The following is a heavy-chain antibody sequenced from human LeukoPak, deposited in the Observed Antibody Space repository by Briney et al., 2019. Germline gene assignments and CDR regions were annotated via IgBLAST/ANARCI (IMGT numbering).Heavy chain of an antibody. D-gene: IGHD4-11*01. CDR3: ARAESSNWDTKYYFDY. Sequence: SETLSLTCAVYGGSFSGYYWSWIRQPPGKGLEWIGEINHSGSTNYNPSLKSRVTISVDTSKNQFSLKLSSVTAADTAVYYCARAESSNWDTKYYFDYWGQGTLVTVSS. CDR1: GGSFSGYY. CDR2: INHSGST. V-gene: IGHV4-34*01. J-gene: IGHJ4*02.